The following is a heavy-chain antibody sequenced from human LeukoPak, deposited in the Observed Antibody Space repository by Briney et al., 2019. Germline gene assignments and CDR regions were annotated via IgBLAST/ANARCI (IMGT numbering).Heavy chain of an antibody. CDR3: ASEALNMYYGMDV. V-gene: IGHV3-21*01. Sequence: GGSLRLSCAASGFTFSSYSMNWVRQAPGKGLEWVSSISSSSTYIYYADSVKGRFTISRDNAKNSLSLQMNSLRAEDTAVYYCASEALNMYYGMDVWGQGTTVTVSS. D-gene: IGHD1/OR15-1a*01. CDR1: GFTFSSYS. J-gene: IGHJ6*02. CDR2: ISSSSTYI.